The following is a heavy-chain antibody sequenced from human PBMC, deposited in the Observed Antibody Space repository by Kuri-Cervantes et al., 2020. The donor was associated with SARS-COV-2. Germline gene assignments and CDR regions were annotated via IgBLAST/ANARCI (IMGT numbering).Heavy chain of an antibody. V-gene: IGHV4-39*01. J-gene: IGHJ4*02. CDR2: IYYDGRT. CDR1: GGSISSGGYY. Sequence: SETLSLTCTVSGGSISSGGYYWGWIRQPPGKGLEFIGTIYYDGRTYYNTSLKSRVTISVDTSKNQFSLKLSFVTAADTAVYYCARHDYWGQGTLVTVSS. CDR3: ARHDY.